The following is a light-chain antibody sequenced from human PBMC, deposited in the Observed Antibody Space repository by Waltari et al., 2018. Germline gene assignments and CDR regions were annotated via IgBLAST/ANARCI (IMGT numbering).Light chain of an antibody. CDR3: QSYDSSLSAVV. CDR1: SSNIAAGYD. CDR2: GNG. J-gene: IGLJ2*01. Sequence: QSVLTQPPSVSGAQGQRVTISCTGSSSNIAAGYDVHWYQQLPATAPKLLIYGNGNRPSGVPDRFSGSKSGTSASLAITGLQAEDEADYYCQSYDSSLSAVVFGGGTKLTVL. V-gene: IGLV1-40*01.